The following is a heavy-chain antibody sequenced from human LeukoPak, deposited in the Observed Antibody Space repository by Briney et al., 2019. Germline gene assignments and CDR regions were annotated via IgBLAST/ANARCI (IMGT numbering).Heavy chain of an antibody. V-gene: IGHV4-30-4*08. CDR3: AREDSSGYLNSLYYFDY. D-gene: IGHD3-22*01. CDR2: IYYSGST. CDR1: GGSISSGDYH. J-gene: IGHJ4*02. Sequence: PTETLSLTCSVSGGSISSGDYHSSWSRQPPGKGLEWIGYIYYSGSTYYNPSLKSRVTRSVDTSKNQFSRKLSSVTAADTAVYYCAREDSSGYLNSLYYFDYWGQGTLVTVSS.